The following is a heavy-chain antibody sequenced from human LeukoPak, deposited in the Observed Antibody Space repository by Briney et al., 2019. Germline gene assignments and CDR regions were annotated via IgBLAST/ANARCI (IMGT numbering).Heavy chain of an antibody. CDR2: ISNRGIYI. CDR3: SKYGGSGYGGAYFDY. J-gene: IGHJ4*02. D-gene: IGHD3-22*01. Sequence: GGSLRLSCAASGFTFSSYSMNWVRQAPGKGLEWVSSISNRGIYIYYADSMKGRFTISRDNSKNTLYLQMNSLRGEDTAVDYCSKYGGSGYGGAYFDYWGQGTLVTVSS. V-gene: IGHV3-21*04. CDR1: GFTFSSYS.